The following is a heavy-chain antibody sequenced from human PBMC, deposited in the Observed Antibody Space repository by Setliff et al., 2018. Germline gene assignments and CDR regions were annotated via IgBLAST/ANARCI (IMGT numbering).Heavy chain of an antibody. J-gene: IGHJ4*02. D-gene: IGHD1-20*01. CDR3: TRDINWNFFDY. CDR1: GFTFSNYE. CDR2: ISNSGGVK. Sequence: GGSLRLSCVASGFTFSNYEVNWVRQAPGKGLEWVSYISNSGGVKYYTDSVKGRFTFSRDNAKNSLYLQMNSLRAEDTAIYYCTRDINWNFFDYWGQGALVTVSS. V-gene: IGHV3-48*03.